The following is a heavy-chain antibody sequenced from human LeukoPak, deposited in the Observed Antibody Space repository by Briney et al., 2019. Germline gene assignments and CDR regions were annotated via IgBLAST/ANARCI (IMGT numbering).Heavy chain of an antibody. CDR1: GGSFSGYY. CDR3: ARHVDKRVFRGGDFDY. J-gene: IGHJ4*02. CDR2: INHSGST. Sequence: PSETLSLTCAVYGGSFSGYYWSWIRQPPGKGLEWIGEINHSGSTNYNPSLKSRVTISVDTSKNQFSLKLSSVTAADTAVYYCARHVDKRVFRGGDFDYWGQGTLVTVSS. V-gene: IGHV4-34*01. D-gene: IGHD6-13*01.